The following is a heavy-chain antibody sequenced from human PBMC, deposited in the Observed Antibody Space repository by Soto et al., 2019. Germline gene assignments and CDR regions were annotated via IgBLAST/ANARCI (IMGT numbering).Heavy chain of an antibody. V-gene: IGHV4-34*01. CDR3: ARSGGVATITWSADY. J-gene: IGHJ4*02. D-gene: IGHD5-12*01. CDR2: INHSGST. Sequence: QVQLQQWGAGLLKPSETLSLTCAVYGGSFSGYYWSWIRQPPGKGLEWIGEINHSGSTNYNPSLKSRVPISVDTYKTQFSLKLRSVTAADTAVYYCARSGGVATITWSADYWGQGTLVTVSS. CDR1: GGSFSGYY.